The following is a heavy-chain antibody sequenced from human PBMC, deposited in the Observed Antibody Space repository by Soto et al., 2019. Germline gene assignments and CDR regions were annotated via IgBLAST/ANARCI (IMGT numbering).Heavy chain of an antibody. V-gene: IGHV4-31*03. Sequence: QVQLQESGPGLVKPSQTLSLTCTVSGGSISRGGYYWNWIRQLPGKGLEWIGYIYYTGSTYYNSSLKSRVTISVDTSKNQFTLKLSSVTAADTVVYYCARVVVVAARPEGGWFDPWGQGTLVTVSS. J-gene: IGHJ5*02. CDR1: GGSISRGGYY. CDR2: IYYTGST. D-gene: IGHD2-15*01. CDR3: ARVVVVAARPEGGWFDP.